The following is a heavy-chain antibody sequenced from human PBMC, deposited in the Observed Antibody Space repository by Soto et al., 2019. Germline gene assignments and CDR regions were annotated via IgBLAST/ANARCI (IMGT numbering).Heavy chain of an antibody. J-gene: IGHJ6*02. CDR2: ISYDGSNK. D-gene: IGHD3-22*01. CDR3: AKGYYDSSGSYGMGV. CDR1: GFTFSSYG. Sequence: QVQLVESGGGVVQPGRSLRLSCAASGFTFSSYGMHWVRQAPGKGLEWVAVISYDGSNKYQADSVKGRFTISRDNSKNTLYLQMNSLRAEDTAVYYCAKGYYDSSGSYGMGVWGQGTTVTVSS. V-gene: IGHV3-30*18.